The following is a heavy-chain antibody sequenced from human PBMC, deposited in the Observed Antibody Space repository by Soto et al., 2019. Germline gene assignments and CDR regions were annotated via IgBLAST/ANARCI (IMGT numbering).Heavy chain of an antibody. Sequence: GGSLRLSCTASGFTFGDYAMSWFRQAPGKGLEWVGFIRSKAYGGKTEYAASVKGRFTISRDDSKRIAYLQMNSLKTEDTAVYYCTREPDRITIFGVVIIRSDAFDIWGQGTMVTVSS. V-gene: IGHV3-49*03. CDR3: TREPDRITIFGVVIIRSDAFDI. J-gene: IGHJ3*02. CDR1: GFTFGDYA. D-gene: IGHD3-3*01. CDR2: IRSKAYGGKT.